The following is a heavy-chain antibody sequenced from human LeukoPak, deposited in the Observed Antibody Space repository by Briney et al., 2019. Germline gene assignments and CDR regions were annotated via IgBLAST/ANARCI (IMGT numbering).Heavy chain of an antibody. Sequence: GESLKISCKGSGYSFTSYWIGWVRQMPGKGLEWMGIIYPGDSDTRYSPSFQGQVTISADKSISTAYPQWSSLKASDTAMYYCARQPWGCSSTSCYSSYATYFDYWGQGTLVTVSS. J-gene: IGHJ4*02. CDR3: ARQPWGCSSTSCYSSYATYFDY. D-gene: IGHD2-2*01. CDR1: GYSFTSYW. V-gene: IGHV5-51*01. CDR2: IYPGDSDT.